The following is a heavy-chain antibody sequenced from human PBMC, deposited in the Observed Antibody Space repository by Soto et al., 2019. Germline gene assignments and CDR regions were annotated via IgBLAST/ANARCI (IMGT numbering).Heavy chain of an antibody. J-gene: IGHJ6*01. Sequence: QVQLVESGGGVVQPGRSLRLSCAASGFTFSSYAMHWVRQAPGKGLEWVAVISYDGSNKYYADSVKGRFTISRDNSKNTLYLQMNSLRAEDTAVYYCAREQISGIAVAGTSFYYYGMDVW. V-gene: IGHV3-30-3*01. CDR2: ISYDGSNK. D-gene: IGHD6-19*01. CDR1: GFTFSSYA. CDR3: AREQISGIAVAGTSFYYYGMDV.